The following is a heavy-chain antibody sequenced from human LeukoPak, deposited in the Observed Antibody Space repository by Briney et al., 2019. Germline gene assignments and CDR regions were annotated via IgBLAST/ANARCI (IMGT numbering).Heavy chain of an antibody. CDR2: IKSKIGGATA. J-gene: IGHJ5*02. V-gene: IGHV3-15*01. CDR1: GITFSTAW. Sequence: PGGSLRLSCAASGITFSTAWMSWFRQAPGKGLEWVGRIKSKIGGATADYAAPVKDRFTISRDDSKNTLYLQMNSLKTEDTAVYYCATDRAWFDPWGQGTVVTVSS. CDR3: ATDRAWFDP. D-gene: IGHD3-10*01.